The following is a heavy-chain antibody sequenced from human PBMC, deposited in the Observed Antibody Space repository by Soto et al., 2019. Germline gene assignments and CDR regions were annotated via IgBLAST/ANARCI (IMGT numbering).Heavy chain of an antibody. CDR3: ARDGGDCSGGSCYAVGYYYYGMDV. V-gene: IGHV3-30-3*01. CDR2: ISYDGSNK. J-gene: IGHJ6*02. D-gene: IGHD2-15*01. CDR1: GFTFSSYA. Sequence: GGSLRLSCAASGFTFSSYAMHWVRQAPGKGLEWVAVISYDGSNKYYADSVKGRFTISRDNSKNTLYLQMNSLRAEDTAVYYCARDGGDCSGGSCYAVGYYYYGMDVWGQGTTVTVSS.